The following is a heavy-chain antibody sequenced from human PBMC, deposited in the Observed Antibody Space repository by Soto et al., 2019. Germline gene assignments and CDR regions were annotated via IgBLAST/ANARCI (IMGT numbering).Heavy chain of an antibody. CDR3: ARRGSGSYYDY. Sequence: EVQLLESGGGLVQPGGSLRLSCAASGFTFSSYAMRWVRQAPGKGLEWVSAISGSGGSTYYADSVKGRFTISRDNPKNTLYLQMNSLRAEDTAADYCARRGSGSYYDYWGQGTLVTVSS. V-gene: IGHV3-23*01. D-gene: IGHD1-26*01. CDR1: GFTFSSYA. CDR2: ISGSGGST. J-gene: IGHJ4*02.